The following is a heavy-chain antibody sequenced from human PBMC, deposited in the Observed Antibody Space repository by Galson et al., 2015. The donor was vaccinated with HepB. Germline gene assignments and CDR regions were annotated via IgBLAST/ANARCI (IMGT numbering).Heavy chain of an antibody. CDR3: ASPVVPAARTNYYYYGMDV. Sequence: SLRLSCAASGFTFSSYEMNWVRQAPGKGLEWVSYISSSGSTIYYADSVKGRFTISRDNAKNSLYLQMNSLRAEDTAVYYCASPVVPAARTNYYYYGMDVWGQGTTVTVSS. CDR1: GFTFSSYE. J-gene: IGHJ6*02. D-gene: IGHD2-2*01. V-gene: IGHV3-48*03. CDR2: ISSSGSTI.